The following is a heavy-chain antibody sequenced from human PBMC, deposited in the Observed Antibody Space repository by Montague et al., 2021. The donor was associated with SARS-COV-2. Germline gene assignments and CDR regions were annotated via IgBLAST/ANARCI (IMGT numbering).Heavy chain of an antibody. Sequence: SETLSLTCTVSDGSIGSSNYYWDWIRQPPGKGLEWIGSIYDSGSTYYNPSLKSRVTISVDTSKNHFSLKLSSVTAADTAVYYCARRGRKLLPVATTIGGFDIWGQGTIVTVSS. J-gene: IGHJ3*02. V-gene: IGHV4-39*02. D-gene: IGHD5-12*01. CDR3: ARRGRKLLPVATTIGGFDI. CDR1: DGSIGSSNYY. CDR2: IYDSGST.